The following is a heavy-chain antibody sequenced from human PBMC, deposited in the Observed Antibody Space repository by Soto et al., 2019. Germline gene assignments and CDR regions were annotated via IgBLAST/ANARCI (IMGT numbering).Heavy chain of an antibody. CDR3: ARRWGEGRVDY. CDR1: GGSISSSNW. J-gene: IGHJ4*02. Sequence: QVQLQESGPGLVKPSGTLSLTCAVSGGSISSSNWWSWVRQPPGKGLEWIGEIYHSGNTNYNPSLKSRVTMAVDTSRNQFSLKLSSMTVADTAAYYCARRWGEGRVDYWGQGTLVTVSS. CDR2: IYHSGNT. D-gene: IGHD3-10*01. V-gene: IGHV4-4*02.